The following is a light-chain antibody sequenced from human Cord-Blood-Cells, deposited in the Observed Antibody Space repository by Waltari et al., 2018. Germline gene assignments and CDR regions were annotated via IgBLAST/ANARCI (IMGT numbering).Light chain of an antibody. Sequence: DVVMTQSPLSLPVTLGQPASTSCRSSQSLVYSDGNTYLNWFQQRPGQSPRRLIYKVSNRDSGVPDRLSGSGSGTDFTLKISRVEAEDVGVYYCMQGTHPYSFGQGTKLEIK. V-gene: IGKV2-30*01. CDR2: KVS. CDR1: QSLVYSDGNTY. J-gene: IGKJ2*03. CDR3: MQGTHPYS.